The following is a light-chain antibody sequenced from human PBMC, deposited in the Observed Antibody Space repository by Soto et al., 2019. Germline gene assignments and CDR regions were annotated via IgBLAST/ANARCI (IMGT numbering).Light chain of an antibody. CDR3: QQYNSYWT. V-gene: IGKV1-5*01. CDR1: QSISSW. Sequence: IQMTQSPSTLSASVGDRVTITCRASQSISSWLAWYQQKPGKAPKLLIFDASSLESGVPSRFSGSGSETEFTLSISSLQPDDSATYYCQQYNSYWTFGQGTKVDIK. J-gene: IGKJ1*01. CDR2: DAS.